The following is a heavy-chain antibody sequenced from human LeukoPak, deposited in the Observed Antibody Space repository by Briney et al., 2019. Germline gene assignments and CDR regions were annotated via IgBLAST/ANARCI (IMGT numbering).Heavy chain of an antibody. D-gene: IGHD2-15*01. J-gene: IGHJ6*03. V-gene: IGHV3-7*01. CDR1: GFTFSSYW. CDR2: IKQDGSEK. CDR3: ARGYCSGGSCYSRYYYYYMDV. Sequence: GGSLRLSCAASGFTFSSYWMSWVRQAPGKGLEWVANIKQDGSEKYYVDSVKGRFTISRDNAKNSLYLQMNSLRAEDTAAYYCARGYCSGGSCYSRYYYYYMDVWGKGTTVTVSS.